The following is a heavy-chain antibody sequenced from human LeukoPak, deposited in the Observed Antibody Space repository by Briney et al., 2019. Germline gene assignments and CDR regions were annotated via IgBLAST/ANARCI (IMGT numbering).Heavy chain of an antibody. CDR3: ARNYGYVWGSYRYLGY. Sequence: GGSLRLSCAASGFTFSSYSMNWVRQAPGKGLEWVSYISSSSSTIYYADSVKGRFTISRDNAKNSLYLQMNSLRAEDTAVYYCARNYGYVWGSYRYLGYWGQGTLVTVSS. CDR2: ISSSSSTI. CDR1: GFTFSSYS. J-gene: IGHJ4*02. D-gene: IGHD3-16*02. V-gene: IGHV3-48*01.